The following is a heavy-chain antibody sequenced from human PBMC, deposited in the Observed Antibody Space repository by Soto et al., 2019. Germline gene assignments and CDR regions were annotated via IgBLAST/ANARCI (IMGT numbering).Heavy chain of an antibody. CDR2: IKSKTDGGTT. J-gene: IGHJ6*02. Sequence: GGSLRLSCAASGFTFSNAWMNWVRQAPGKGLEWVGRIKSKTDGGTTDYAATVKGRFTISRADSNNTLYLQMNSLKTEDTAVYYCTTVDVLLWFGELSADYSSGMDVWGQGTTVTVSS. CDR3: TTVDVLLWFGELSADYSSGMDV. V-gene: IGHV3-15*07. D-gene: IGHD3-10*01. CDR1: GFTFSNAW.